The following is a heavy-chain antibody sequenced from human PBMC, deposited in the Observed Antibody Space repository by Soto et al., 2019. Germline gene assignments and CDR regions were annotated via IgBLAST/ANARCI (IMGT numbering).Heavy chain of an antibody. V-gene: IGHV5-51*01. J-gene: IGHJ4*02. CDR2: IYPADSDT. CDR3: ARSRIIGMTWSFDY. CDR1: GYTFTHYW. Sequence: GESLKISCKGPGYTFTHYWIGWVRQMPGKGLEWMGIIYPADSDTRYSPSFQGQVTISADKSINTAYLQWSSLQASDTATYYCARSRIIGMTWSFDYWGQGTLVTVSS. D-gene: IGHD1-20*01.